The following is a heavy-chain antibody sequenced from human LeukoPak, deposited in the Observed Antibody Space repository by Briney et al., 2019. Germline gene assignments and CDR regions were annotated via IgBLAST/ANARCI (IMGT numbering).Heavy chain of an antibody. CDR3: AKSQRNDQQVVQRIDY. Sequence: PGGSLRLSCTASRFTFSTYAISWVPEAPGKGRGWVSRISGSGDTTYYTGSVKGRFTISRDNSKNALYLQMSSLRAEDTAVYYCAKSQRNDQQVVQRIDYWGQGTLVTVSS. D-gene: IGHD2-2*01. J-gene: IGHJ4*02. CDR1: RFTFSTYA. V-gene: IGHV3-23*01. CDR2: ISGSGDTT.